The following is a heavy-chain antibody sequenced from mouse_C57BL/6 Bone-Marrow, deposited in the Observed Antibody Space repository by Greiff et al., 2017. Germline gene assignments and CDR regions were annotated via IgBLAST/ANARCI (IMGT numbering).Heavy chain of an antibody. J-gene: IGHJ2*01. V-gene: IGHV1-9*01. CDR1: GYTFTGYW. CDR2: ILPGSGSI. D-gene: IGHD1-1*01. Sequence: VQLQQSGAELMKPGASVKLFCKATGYTFTGYWIEWVKQRPGHGLEWIGEILPGSGSINYNEKFKGKATFTADTSSNTAYMQLSRLTTEDSAIYYCDEVYYYGSSYFDNWSQGTTLTVST. CDR3: DEVYYYGSSYFDN.